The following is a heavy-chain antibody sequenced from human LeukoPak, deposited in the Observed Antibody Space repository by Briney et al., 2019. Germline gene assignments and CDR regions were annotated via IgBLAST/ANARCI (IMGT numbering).Heavy chain of an antibody. J-gene: IGHJ4*02. CDR1: GGTFSSYA. D-gene: IGHD4-23*01. CDR3: ARVWNYGGNSGSRGYFDY. CDR2: IIPIFGTA. Sequence: SVKVPCKASGGTFSSYAISWVRQAPGQGLEWMGGIIPIFGTANYAQKFQGRVTITADESTSTAYMELSSLRSEDTAAYYCARVWNYGGNSGSRGYFDYWGQGTLVTVSS. V-gene: IGHV1-69*01.